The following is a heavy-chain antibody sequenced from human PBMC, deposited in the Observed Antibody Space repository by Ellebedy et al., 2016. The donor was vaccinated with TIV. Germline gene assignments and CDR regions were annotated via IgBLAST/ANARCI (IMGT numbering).Heavy chain of an antibody. D-gene: IGHD1-1*01. CDR2: IYYSGST. CDR1: GGSLTSYF. J-gene: IGHJ4*01. V-gene: IGHV4-59*01. Sequence: SETLSLTCTVSGGSLTSYFWSWIRQTPGKGLEWIGYIYYSGSTNYNPSLKSRVSMSVDMSKNQISLKLRSVTAADTGIYYCARADTQLFDYWGQGTLVAVSS. CDR3: ARADTQLFDY.